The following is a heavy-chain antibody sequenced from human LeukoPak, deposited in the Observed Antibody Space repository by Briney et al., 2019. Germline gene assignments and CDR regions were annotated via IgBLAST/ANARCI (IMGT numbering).Heavy chain of an antibody. Sequence: GGSLRLSCVTSGFNFNNYAMSWVRQSPGKGLEWVSIVYGAGDIYYADSVKGRFTISRDNSRNTLYLQMNSLRADDTALYFCARGTASYGSGHYYVNLGQGTLVTVSS. V-gene: IGHV3-53*01. CDR1: GFNFNNYA. J-gene: IGHJ4*02. CDR2: VYGAGDI. CDR3: ARGTASYGSGHYYVN. D-gene: IGHD3-10*01.